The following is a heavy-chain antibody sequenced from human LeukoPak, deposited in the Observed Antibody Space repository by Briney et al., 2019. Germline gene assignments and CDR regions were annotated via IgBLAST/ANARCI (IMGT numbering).Heavy chain of an antibody. CDR3: ARDLGGFHFDY. V-gene: IGHV3-30*03. Sequence: PGRSLRLSCAASGFTFSSYGMHWVRQAPGKGLEWVAAISYDGSNKYYADSVKGRFTISRDNSKNTLYLQMNSLRAEDTAVYYCARDLGGFHFDYWGQGTLVTVSS. CDR2: ISYDGSNK. J-gene: IGHJ4*02. CDR1: GFTFSSYG. D-gene: IGHD4-23*01.